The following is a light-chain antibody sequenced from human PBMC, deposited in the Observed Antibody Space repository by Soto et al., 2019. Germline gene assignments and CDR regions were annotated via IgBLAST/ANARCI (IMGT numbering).Light chain of an antibody. Sequence: DIQMTQSPSTLSASVGDRVTITCRASQSISSWLAWYQQRPGKAPKLLIYKASSLERGVPSRFSRSGSGTELTLTISSLQPDYSATYYCQQYDNGWTFGQGTKVEI. CDR3: QQYDNGWT. V-gene: IGKV1-5*03. J-gene: IGKJ1*01. CDR1: QSISSW. CDR2: KAS.